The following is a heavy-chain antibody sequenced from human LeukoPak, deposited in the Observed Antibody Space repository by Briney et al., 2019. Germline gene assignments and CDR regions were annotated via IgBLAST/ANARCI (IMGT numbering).Heavy chain of an antibody. CDR2: IYYSGST. V-gene: IGHV4-30-4*01. CDR1: GGSISSGDYY. J-gene: IGHJ4*02. Sequence: SQTLSLTCTVSGGSISSGDYYWSWIRQPPGKGLEWIGYIYYSGSTCYNPSLKSRVTISVDTSKNQFSLKLSSVTAADTAVYYCARSGRITIFGVVIGPFDYWGQGTLVTVSS. CDR3: ARSGRITIFGVVIGPFDY. D-gene: IGHD3-3*01.